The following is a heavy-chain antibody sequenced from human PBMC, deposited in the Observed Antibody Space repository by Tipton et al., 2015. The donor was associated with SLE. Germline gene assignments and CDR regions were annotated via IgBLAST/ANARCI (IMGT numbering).Heavy chain of an antibody. D-gene: IGHD5-12*01. CDR1: GDSISRYY. V-gene: IGHV4-59*01. CDR3: VRVEGAYDQYYFDS. J-gene: IGHJ4*02. CDR2: IYYSGST. Sequence: TLSLTCTVSGDSISRYYWSWIRQSPEKGLEWIGCIYYSGSTKYNPSLESRVTISVDTSKNQFSLKLSSVTVADTAVYYCVRVEGAYDQYYFDSWGQGTLVTVSS.